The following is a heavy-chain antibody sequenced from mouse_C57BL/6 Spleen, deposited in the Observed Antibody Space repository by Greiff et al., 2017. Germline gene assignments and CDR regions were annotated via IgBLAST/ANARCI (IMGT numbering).Heavy chain of an antibody. Sequence: EVKLVESGGDLVKPGGSLKLSCAASGFTFSSYGMSWVRQTPDKRLEWVATISSGGSYTYYPDSVKGRFTISRDNAKNTLYLQMSSLKSEDTAMYYCARKYDDDFAYWGQGTLVTVSA. V-gene: IGHV5-6*01. CDR1: GFTFSSYG. J-gene: IGHJ3*01. D-gene: IGHD2-14*01. CDR2: ISSGGSYT. CDR3: ARKYDDDFAY.